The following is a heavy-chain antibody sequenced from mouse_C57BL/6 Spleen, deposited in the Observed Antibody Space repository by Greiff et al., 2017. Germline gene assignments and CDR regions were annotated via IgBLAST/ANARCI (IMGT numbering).Heavy chain of an antibody. Sequence: QVQLQQPGAELVKPGASVKMSCKASGYTFTSYWITWVKQRPGQGLEWIGDIYPGSGSTNYNEKFKSKATLTVDTSSSTAYMHLSSLTSEDSAVYSCARSPTPDDGDYAEAMYYWGQGTSVTVSS. V-gene: IGHV1-55*01. CDR3: ARSPTPDDGDYAEAMYY. CDR1: GYTFTSYW. D-gene: IGHD2-3*01. J-gene: IGHJ4*01. CDR2: IYPGSGST.